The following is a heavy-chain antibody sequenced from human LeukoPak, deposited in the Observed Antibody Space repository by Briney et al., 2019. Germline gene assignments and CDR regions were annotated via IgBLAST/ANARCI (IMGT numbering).Heavy chain of an antibody. J-gene: IGHJ4*02. V-gene: IGHV3-21*01. CDR2: ITSGGDYI. Sequence: GGSLRLSCAASGFTFNTFNMNWVRQAPGKGLEWVSSITSGGDYIYYADSVKGRFTTSRDNAKNSLSLQLNSLRVEDTAVYYCARGHYDVLAASYKWTPDYWGQGTLSPSPQ. D-gene: IGHD3-9*01. CDR1: GFTFNTFN. CDR3: ARGHYDVLAASYKWTPDY.